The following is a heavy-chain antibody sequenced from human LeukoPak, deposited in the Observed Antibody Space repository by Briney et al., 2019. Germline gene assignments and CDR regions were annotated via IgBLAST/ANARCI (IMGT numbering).Heavy chain of an antibody. CDR2: INPNSGGT. Sequence: ASVKVSCKASGYTFTGYYMHWVRQAPGQGLEWMGWINPNSGGTNYAQKFQGRVTMTRDTSISTVYMELSSLRSEDTAVYYCARSSGSGSYYLDYWGQGTLVTVSS. D-gene: IGHD3-10*01. CDR1: GYTFTGYY. CDR3: ARSSGSGSYYLDY. V-gene: IGHV1-2*02. J-gene: IGHJ4*02.